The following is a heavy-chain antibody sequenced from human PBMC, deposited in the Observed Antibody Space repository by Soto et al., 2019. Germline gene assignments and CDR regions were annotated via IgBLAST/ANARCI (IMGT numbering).Heavy chain of an antibody. V-gene: IGHV1-46*01. Sequence: ASVKVSCKASGYTFTSYYMHWVRQAPGQGLEWMGIINPSGGSTSYAQKFQGRVTMTRDTSTSTVYMELSSLRSEDTAVYYCARNEIWFPALVGFDNWGQGTLVPVSS. J-gene: IGHJ4*02. D-gene: IGHD3-10*01. CDR1: GYTFTSYY. CDR3: ARNEIWFPALVGFDN. CDR2: INPSGGST.